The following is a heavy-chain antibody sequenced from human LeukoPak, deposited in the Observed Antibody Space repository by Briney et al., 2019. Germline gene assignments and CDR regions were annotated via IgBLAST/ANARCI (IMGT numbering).Heavy chain of an antibody. CDR1: GFTFSSYA. J-gene: IGHJ4*02. CDR3: AKAGPRKDYEVDY. D-gene: IGHD3-16*01. Sequence: GESLKISCAASGFTFSSYAMSWVRQAPGKGLEWVSVISGGGGGTYYADSVKGRFTISRDNSKNTLYLQMNSLRAEDTAVYYCAKAGPRKDYEVDYWGQGTLVTVSS. V-gene: IGHV3-23*01. CDR2: ISGGGGGT.